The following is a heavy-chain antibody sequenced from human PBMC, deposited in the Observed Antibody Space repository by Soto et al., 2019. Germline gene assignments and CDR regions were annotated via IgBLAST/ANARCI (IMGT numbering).Heavy chain of an antibody. CDR2: FDPEDGET. D-gene: IGHD4-17*01. V-gene: IGHV1-24*01. Sequence: ASVKVSCKVSGYTLTELSMHWVRQAPGKGLGWMGGFDPEDGETIYAQKFQGRVTMTEDTSTDTAYMELSSLRSEDTAVYYCAATAVTQDAVDVWGQGTMVTVSS. CDR3: AATAVTQDAVDV. CDR1: GYTLTELS. J-gene: IGHJ3*01.